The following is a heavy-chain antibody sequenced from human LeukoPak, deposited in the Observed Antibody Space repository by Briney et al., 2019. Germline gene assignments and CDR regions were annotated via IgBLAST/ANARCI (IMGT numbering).Heavy chain of an antibody. CDR3: AWISGGNYNWFDP. CDR1: GCTFSTYE. D-gene: IGHD2-15*01. Sequence: GGSLRLSCAASGCTFSTYEMNWVRQAPGKGLEWVSYISGSGSTIYYADSVKGRFTISTANAKNSLYLQKNSLRAEDTAVYYCAWISGGNYNWFDPWGQGTLVTVSS. V-gene: IGHV3-48*03. J-gene: IGHJ5*02. CDR2: ISGSGSTI.